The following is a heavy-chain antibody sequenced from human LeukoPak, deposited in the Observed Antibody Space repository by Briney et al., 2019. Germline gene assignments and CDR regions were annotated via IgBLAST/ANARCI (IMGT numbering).Heavy chain of an antibody. Sequence: SETLSLTCTVSGGSISSYYWSWIRQPPGKGLEWIGYIYYSGSTNYNPSLKSRVTISVDTSKNQFSLKLSSVTAAATAVYYCARGPYYDSGAFDIWGQGAMVTVSS. CDR2: IYYSGST. CDR1: GGSISSYY. CDR3: ARGPYYDSGAFDI. D-gene: IGHD3-22*01. V-gene: IGHV4-59*01. J-gene: IGHJ3*02.